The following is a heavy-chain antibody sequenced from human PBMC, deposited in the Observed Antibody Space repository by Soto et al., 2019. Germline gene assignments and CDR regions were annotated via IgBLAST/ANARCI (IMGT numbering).Heavy chain of an antibody. J-gene: IGHJ4*02. V-gene: IGHV3-74*01. D-gene: IGHD1-1*01. CDR3: VRGSLSWNGIDY. CDR1: GFTFSDYW. CDR2: INPDGSDT. Sequence: EVPLEESGGGLVQPGGSLRLSCAASGFTFSDYWMHWVRQVPGMGLVWVSRINPDGSDTIYADSVKGRFTISRDNAKNTLSVQMNSLRAEDTALYYCVRGSLSWNGIDYWGQGALVTVSS.